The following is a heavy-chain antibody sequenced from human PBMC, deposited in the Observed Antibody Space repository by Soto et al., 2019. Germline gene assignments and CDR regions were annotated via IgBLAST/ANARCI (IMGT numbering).Heavy chain of an antibody. D-gene: IGHD6-6*01. J-gene: IGHJ4*02. CDR1: GFTFNSYA. Sequence: EVQLLESGGGLVQPGGSLRLSCAASGFTFNSYAMSWVRQAPGKGLEWVSAISGSGGSTYYADSVKGRFTISRDNSKNTLYLQMNSLRAEDTAVYYCAKGRTYRRSSGGMDYWGQGTLVTVSS. CDR3: AKGRTYRRSSGGMDY. V-gene: IGHV3-23*01. CDR2: ISGSGGST.